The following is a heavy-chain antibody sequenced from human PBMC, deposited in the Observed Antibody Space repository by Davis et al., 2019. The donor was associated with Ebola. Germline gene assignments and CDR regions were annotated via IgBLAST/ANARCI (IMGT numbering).Heavy chain of an antibody. J-gene: IGHJ4*02. Sequence: PGGSLRLSCAASAFTFSSYEMNCVRSAPGNGLEWVSYIRSSGSTIYYADSVKVRFTISRYNSKHSLYLQMNSLVAEDTAVYYCARASRYSSSFYYFDYWGQGTRVTVSS. CDR3: ARASRYSSSFYYFDY. D-gene: IGHD6-6*01. V-gene: IGHV3-48*03. CDR2: IRSSGSTI. CDR1: AFTFSSYE.